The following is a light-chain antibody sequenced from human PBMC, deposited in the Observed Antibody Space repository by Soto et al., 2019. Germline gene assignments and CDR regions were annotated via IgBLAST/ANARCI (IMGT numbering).Light chain of an antibody. CDR3: QQRSNWPPIT. CDR2: DAS. CDR1: PSAISY. Sequence: EIVLTQSPATLSLSGGESATLPGGASPSAISYFAWYQQKPGQAPRLLIYDASNRATGIPARFSGSGSGTDFTLTISSLEPEDFAVYYCQQRSNWPPITFGQGTRLEIK. V-gene: IGKV3-11*01. J-gene: IGKJ5*01.